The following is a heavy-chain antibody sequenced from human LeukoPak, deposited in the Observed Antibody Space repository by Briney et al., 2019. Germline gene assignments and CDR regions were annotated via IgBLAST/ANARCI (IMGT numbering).Heavy chain of an antibody. CDR1: GFTFSSYS. Sequence: PGGSLRLSCGASGFTFSSYSMNWVRQAPGKGLEWVSSISSGSDYIYYADSVKGRFTISRDNAKNSVYLQMNSLRAEDTALYYCARGGYSSSRSDYWGQGTLVTVSS. CDR2: ISSGSDYI. CDR3: ARGGYSSSRSDY. J-gene: IGHJ4*02. D-gene: IGHD6-19*01. V-gene: IGHV3-21*01.